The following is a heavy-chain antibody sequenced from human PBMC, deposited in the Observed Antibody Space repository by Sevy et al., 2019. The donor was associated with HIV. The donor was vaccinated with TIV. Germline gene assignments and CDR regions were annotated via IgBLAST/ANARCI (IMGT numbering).Heavy chain of an antibody. D-gene: IGHD2-15*01. CDR3: AKAAGYCSGGSCYFLWFDP. CDR1: GFTFSSYA. V-gene: IGHV3-23*01. CDR2: ISGSGGST. J-gene: IGHJ5*02. Sequence: GGSLRLSCAASGFTFSSYAMSWVRQAPGKGLEWVSAISGSGGSTYYADSVKGRFTISRDNSKNTLYLQMNSLRAEDTAVYYCAKAAGYCSGGSCYFLWFDPWGQGTLVTVSS.